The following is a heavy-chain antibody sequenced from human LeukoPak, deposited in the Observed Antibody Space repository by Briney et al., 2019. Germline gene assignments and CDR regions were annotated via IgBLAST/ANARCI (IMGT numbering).Heavy chain of an antibody. Sequence: GGSLRLSCAASGFTFSSHWMHWVRQAPGKGLVWVSRINGNGSTTTYADSVKGRFTISRDNAKNTLYLQMSSLSAEDTAVYYCARGSYSNSWYGSEYFQHWGQGTLVTVSS. J-gene: IGHJ1*01. CDR1: GFTFSSHW. CDR3: ARGSYSNSWYGSEYFQH. V-gene: IGHV3-74*01. CDR2: INGNGSTT. D-gene: IGHD6-13*01.